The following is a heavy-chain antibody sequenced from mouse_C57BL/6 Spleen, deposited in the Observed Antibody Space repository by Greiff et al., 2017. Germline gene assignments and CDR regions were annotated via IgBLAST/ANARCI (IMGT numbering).Heavy chain of an antibody. D-gene: IGHD4-1*01. V-gene: IGHV1-55*01. Sequence: QVQLQQPGAELVKPGASVKMSCKASGYTFTSYWITWVKQRPGQGLEWIGDIYPGSGRTNYNEKFKSKATLTVDTSSSTAYMQLSSLPSEDSAVYYCARWDCDGAWFAYWGQGTLVTVSA. CDR2: IYPGSGRT. J-gene: IGHJ3*01. CDR3: ARWDCDGAWFAY. CDR1: GYTFTSYW.